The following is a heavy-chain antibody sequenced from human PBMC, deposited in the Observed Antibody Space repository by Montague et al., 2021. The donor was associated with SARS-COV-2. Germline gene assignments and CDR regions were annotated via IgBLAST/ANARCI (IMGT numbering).Heavy chain of an antibody. V-gene: IGHV3-21*01. CDR2: ISSSSSYI. Sequence: SLRLSCAASGFTFSSYSMNWVRQAPGKGLEWVSSISSSSSYIYYADSVKGRFTISRDNAKNSLYLQMSSLRAEDTAVYYCARVGYGSGRKLYYFDYWGQGTLVTVSS. D-gene: IGHD3-10*01. J-gene: IGHJ4*02. CDR3: ARVGYGSGRKLYYFDY. CDR1: GFTFSSYS.